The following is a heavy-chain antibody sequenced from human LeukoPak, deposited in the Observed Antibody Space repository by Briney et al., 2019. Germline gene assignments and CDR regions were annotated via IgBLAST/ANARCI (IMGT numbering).Heavy chain of an antibody. D-gene: IGHD3-10*02. CDR3: ARAPRWSGSTSYFDY. CDR2: IYYSGST. CDR1: GGSISSYF. J-gene: IGHJ4*02. V-gene: IGHV4-59*01. Sequence: PSETLSLTCTLSGGSISSYFWSWIRQPPGKKLEWIVYIYYSGSTNYNPSLKSRVTISVDTSKNQFSLKLSSMTAADTAVYYCARAPRWSGSTSYFDYWGQGTLATVSS.